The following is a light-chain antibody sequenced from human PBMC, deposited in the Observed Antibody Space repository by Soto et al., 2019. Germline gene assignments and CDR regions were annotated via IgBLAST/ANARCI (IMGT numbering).Light chain of an antibody. Sequence: QSALTQPPSASGSPGQSVTISCTGTRSDVGGYNYVSWYQQHPGKAPKLIIYEVTKRPSGVPDRFSGSKSGNTASLTVSGLLAEDEADYYCSSHAGIINVVFGGGTKVTVL. V-gene: IGLV2-8*01. J-gene: IGLJ3*02. CDR3: SSHAGIINVV. CDR1: RSDVGGYNY. CDR2: EVT.